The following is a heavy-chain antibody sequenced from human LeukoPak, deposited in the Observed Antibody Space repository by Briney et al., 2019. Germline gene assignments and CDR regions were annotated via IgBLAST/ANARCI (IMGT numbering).Heavy chain of an antibody. J-gene: IGHJ4*02. CDR3: ARGRVLAFPNY. CDR2: INHSGST. Sequence: SETLSLTCAVYGVTFSGYYWSWIRQPPGKGLDWIGEINHSGSTNYNPSLKSRVTISVDTSMIQFSLKLSSVTAADTAVYYCARGRVLAFPNYWGQGTLVTVSS. D-gene: IGHD2-21*01. V-gene: IGHV4-34*01. CDR1: GVTFSGYY.